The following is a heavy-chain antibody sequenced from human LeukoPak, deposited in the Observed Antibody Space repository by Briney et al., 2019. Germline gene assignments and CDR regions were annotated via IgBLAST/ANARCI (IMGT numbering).Heavy chain of an antibody. J-gene: IGHJ4*02. CDR1: GFTFSNYN. Sequence: GGSLRLSCAASGFTFSNYNMNWVRQAPGKGLEWVSYISSSSSTIYYADSVKGRFTISRDNAKNSLYLQMNSLRDEDTAAYYCARDQAYYDILTGYYPGYYFDYWGQGTLVTVSS. V-gene: IGHV3-48*02. D-gene: IGHD3-9*01. CDR2: ISSSSSTI. CDR3: ARDQAYYDILTGYYPGYYFDY.